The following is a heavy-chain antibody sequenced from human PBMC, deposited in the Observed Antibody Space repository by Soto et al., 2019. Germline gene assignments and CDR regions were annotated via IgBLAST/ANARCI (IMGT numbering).Heavy chain of an antibody. CDR3: TRDHRHYDFWSGYYKFNYYYYMDV. CDR1: GFTFGDYA. Sequence: GGSLRLSCTASGFTFGDYAMSWFRQAPGKGLEWVGFIRSKAYGGTTEYAASVKGRFTISRDDSKSIAYLQMNSLKTEDTAVYYCTRDHRHYDFWSGYYKFNYYYYMDVWGKGTTVTVSS. J-gene: IGHJ6*03. CDR2: IRSKAYGGTT. V-gene: IGHV3-49*03. D-gene: IGHD3-3*01.